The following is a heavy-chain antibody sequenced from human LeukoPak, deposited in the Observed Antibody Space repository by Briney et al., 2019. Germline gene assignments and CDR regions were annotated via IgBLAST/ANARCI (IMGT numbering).Heavy chain of an antibody. D-gene: IGHD6-25*01. Sequence: GGSLRLSCATSGFTFSNYWMHWVRQAPGKGLEWVSGINGDGGRTKYEDSVKGRFTVSRDNAKNTLYLQMNSLRAEDTAVYYCASPYSSGLWGQGTLVTVSS. CDR3: ASPYSSGL. CDR1: GFTFSNYW. CDR2: INGDGGRT. J-gene: IGHJ1*01. V-gene: IGHV3-74*03.